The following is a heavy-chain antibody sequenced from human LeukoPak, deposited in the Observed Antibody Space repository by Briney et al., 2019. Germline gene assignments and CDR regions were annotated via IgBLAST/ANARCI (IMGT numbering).Heavy chain of an antibody. CDR3: AREFGCSGGSCYYGFDY. CDR1: GYTFTSYY. J-gene: IGHJ4*02. V-gene: IGHV1-46*01. Sequence: ASVKVSCKASGYTFTSYYMHWVRQAPGQGLEWMGIISPSGGSTSYAQKFQGRVTMTRDTSTSTVYMELSSLRSEDTAVYYCAREFGCSGGSCYYGFDYWGQGTLVTVSS. CDR2: ISPSGGST. D-gene: IGHD2-15*01.